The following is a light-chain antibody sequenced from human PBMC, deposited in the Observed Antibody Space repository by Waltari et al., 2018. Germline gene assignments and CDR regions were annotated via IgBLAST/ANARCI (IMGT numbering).Light chain of an antibody. V-gene: IGKV4-1*01. CDR2: WAS. J-gene: IGKJ1*01. CDR1: QSVLYSPDNKNS. CDR3: QQYYSFPQT. Sequence: DIVMTQSPDSLAVSLGERATINCKSSQSVLYSPDNKNSLTWYQQKPGQPPELLIYWASTRESGVPDRCSGSGSGTDFTLTISRLQAEDVAVYYCQQYYSFPQTFGQGTKVEIK.